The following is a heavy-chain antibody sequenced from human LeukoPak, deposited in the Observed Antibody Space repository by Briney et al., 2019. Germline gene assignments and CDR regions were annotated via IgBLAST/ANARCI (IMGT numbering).Heavy chain of an antibody. J-gene: IGHJ4*02. CDR2: ISDSGGDK. D-gene: IGHD3-10*01. Sequence: GGSLRLSCAASGFTFSRYGFHWVRQAPGKGLEWVAFISDSGGDKWYADSVKGRLTLSRDKSKNTVNLQMSSLRVEDTALYYCARDGGSESYAFDYWGQGTQVTVSS. V-gene: IGHV3-30*02. CDR1: GFTFSRYG. CDR3: ARDGGSESYAFDY.